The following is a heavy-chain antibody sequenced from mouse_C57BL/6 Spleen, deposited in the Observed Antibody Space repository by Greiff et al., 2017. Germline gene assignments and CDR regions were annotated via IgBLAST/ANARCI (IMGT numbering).Heavy chain of an antibody. D-gene: IGHD1-1*01. J-gene: IGHJ2*01. CDR1: GFTFSSYG. V-gene: IGHV5-6*02. CDR3: ARHEDYGSSLYFDY. CDR2: ISSGGSYT. Sequence: DVMLVESGGDLVKPGGSLKLSCAASGFTFSSYGMSWVRQTPDKRLEWVATISSGGSYTYYPDSVKGRFTISRDNAKNTLYLQMSSLKSEDTAMYYCARHEDYGSSLYFDYWGQGTTLTVSS.